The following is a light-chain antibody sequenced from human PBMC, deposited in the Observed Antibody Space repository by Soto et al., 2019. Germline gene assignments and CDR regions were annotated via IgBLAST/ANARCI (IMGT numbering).Light chain of an antibody. V-gene: IGKV1-39*01. J-gene: IGKJ1*01. CDR3: QQSYTTPWT. Sequence: DIQMNQSTSSLSASVGDRVTITCRASQSINSYLNWYQQKPGKAPKLLIYAASSLQSGVPSRFSGSGSGTDFTLTISSLQPEDFATYYCQQSYTTPWTFGQGTKVDVK. CDR2: AAS. CDR1: QSINSY.